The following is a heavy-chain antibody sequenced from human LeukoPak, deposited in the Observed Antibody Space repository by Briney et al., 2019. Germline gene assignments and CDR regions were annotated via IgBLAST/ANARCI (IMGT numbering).Heavy chain of an antibody. D-gene: IGHD5-18*01. J-gene: IGHJ4*02. V-gene: IGHV3-21*01. CDR3: ARDGGYSYGYNY. Sequence: TGGSLRLSCAASGFTFDDYAMHWVRQAPGKGLEWVSSISSSSSYIYYADSVKGRFTISRDNAKNSLYLQMNSLRAEDTAVYYCARDGGYSYGYNYWGQGTLVTVSS. CDR2: ISSSSSYI. CDR1: GFTFDDYA.